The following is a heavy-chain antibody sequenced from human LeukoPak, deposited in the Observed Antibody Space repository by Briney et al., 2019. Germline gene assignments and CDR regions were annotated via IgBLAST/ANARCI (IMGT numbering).Heavy chain of an antibody. CDR3: AKSYSSGWYFDY. CDR2: ISSSGGST. CDR1: GFTLSSYP. Sequence: PGGSLRPSCAASGFTLSSYPMTWVRKAPGKGLEWSSAISSSGGSTYYADSVKGRFTISRDNSKNTLYLQMNSLRAEDTAVYYCAKSYSSGWYFDYWGQGTLVTVSS. D-gene: IGHD6-19*01. J-gene: IGHJ4*02. V-gene: IGHV3-23*01.